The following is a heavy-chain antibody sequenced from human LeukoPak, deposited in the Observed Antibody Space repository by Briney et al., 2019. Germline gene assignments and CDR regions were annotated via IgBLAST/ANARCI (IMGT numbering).Heavy chain of an antibody. CDR3: ARHSGYNYGHVDY. V-gene: IGHV4-34*01. D-gene: IGHD5-18*01. CDR1: GGSFSGYY. Sequence: SETLSLTCAVYGGSFSGYYWGWIRQPPGKGLEWIGSMYYSGSTYYNPSLRGRVTISVDTSKNQCSLKLSSVTAADTAMYYCARHSGYNYGHVDYWGQGTLVTVSS. J-gene: IGHJ4*02. CDR2: MYYSGST.